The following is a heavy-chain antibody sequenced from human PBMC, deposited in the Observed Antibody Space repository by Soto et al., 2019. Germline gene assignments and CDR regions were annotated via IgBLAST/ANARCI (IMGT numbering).Heavy chain of an antibody. D-gene: IGHD1-1*01. Sequence: GGSLRLSCAASGFTFSSYAMHWVRQAPGKGLEWVAVISYDGGTKYYADSVKGRFTISRDNSKNTLYLQMNSLRAEDTAVYYCARGRATGRGWFDPWGQGTLVTVSS. CDR1: GFTFSSYA. J-gene: IGHJ5*02. CDR2: ISYDGGTK. V-gene: IGHV3-30-3*01. CDR3: ARGRATGRGWFDP.